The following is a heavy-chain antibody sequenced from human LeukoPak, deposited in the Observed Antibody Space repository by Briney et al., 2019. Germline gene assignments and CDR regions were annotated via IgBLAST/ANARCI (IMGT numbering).Heavy chain of an antibody. CDR2: IHYSGTI. CDR3: ARGHKGLQV. D-gene: IGHD3-16*01. J-gene: IGHJ6*02. CDR1: GASISAYY. Sequence: SETLSLTCSVSGASISAYYWSWIRQPPGKGLEWIGYIHYSGTINYDPSLMSRVTISVDSSKNQFSLRLSSVTAADTAVYFCARGHKGLQVWGQGATVTVSS. V-gene: IGHV4-59*01.